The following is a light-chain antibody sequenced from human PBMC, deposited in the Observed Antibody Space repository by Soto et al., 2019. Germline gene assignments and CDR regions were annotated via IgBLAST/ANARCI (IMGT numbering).Light chain of an antibody. CDR3: LLYYGGAQPWV. CDR1: SGAVTSGYY. J-gene: IGLJ3*02. Sequence: QAVVTQEPSLTVSPGGTVTLTCASSSGAVTSGYYPIWFQQKPGQAPRALIYNTSKKQSWTPARFSGSLLGGRAALTLSGAQPEDEAEYYCLLYYGGAQPWVFGGGTKLTVL. CDR2: NTS. V-gene: IGLV7-43*01.